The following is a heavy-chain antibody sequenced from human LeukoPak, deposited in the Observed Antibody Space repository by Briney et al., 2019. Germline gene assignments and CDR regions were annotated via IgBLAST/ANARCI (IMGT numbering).Heavy chain of an antibody. D-gene: IGHD1-26*01. CDR3: ARGAPLDY. CDR1: GYTFVNYG. V-gene: IGHV1-18*01. CDR2: INTYNGNT. J-gene: IGHJ4*02. Sequence: GASVKVSCKASGYTFVNYGINCVREAPGQGLEWMGWINTYNGNTDYAQKLQGRVTMTTDTSTSTAYMELRSLRSDDTAVYYCARGAPLDYWGQGTLVTVSS.